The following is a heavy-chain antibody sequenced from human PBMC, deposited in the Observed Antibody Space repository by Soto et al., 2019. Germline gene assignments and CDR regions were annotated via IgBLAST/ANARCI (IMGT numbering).Heavy chain of an antibody. V-gene: IGHV1-18*01. J-gene: IGHJ6*02. CDR2: ISAYNGNT. Sequence: QVQLVQSGAEVKKPGASVKVSCKASGYTFTSYGISWVRQAPGQGLEWMGWISAYNGNTNYAQKLQGRVTMTTDTSTSTAYMELRSLRADDTAVYYCARGGRSNIEYSSSAEYGMDVWGQGTTVTVSS. CDR1: GYTFTSYG. D-gene: IGHD6-6*01. CDR3: ARGGRSNIEYSSSAEYGMDV.